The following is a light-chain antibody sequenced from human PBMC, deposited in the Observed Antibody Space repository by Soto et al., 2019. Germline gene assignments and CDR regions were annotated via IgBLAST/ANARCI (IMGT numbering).Light chain of an antibody. CDR1: HYVSSS. V-gene: IGKV1-5*03. CDR2: KTS. J-gene: IGKJ1*01. CDR3: QQYNTYPWT. Sequence: DIQMTQSPSTLSAFVGERVTITCRASHYVSSSLAWYQQKPGKAPKLMIYKTSILESGVPSRFSGSASGTEFTLSISSLQPDDCATYWCQQYNTYPWTFGHGTKVELK.